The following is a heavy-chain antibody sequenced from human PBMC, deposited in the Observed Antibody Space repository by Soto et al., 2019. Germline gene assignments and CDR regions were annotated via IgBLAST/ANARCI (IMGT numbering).Heavy chain of an antibody. Sequence: QVQLQQWGAGLLKPSETLSLTCAVYGGSFSGNYWSWIRQPPGKGLEWIGEIKHSGGTNYNPSLRGRGXXSXDXXKNPLFRTPSSLTAADPAVYYGARGQYGSGTYYSAWGQGTLVPVSS. V-gene: IGHV4-34*01. CDR3: ARGQYGSGTYYSA. CDR2: IKHSGGT. D-gene: IGHD3-10*01. J-gene: IGHJ4*02. CDR1: GGSFSGNY.